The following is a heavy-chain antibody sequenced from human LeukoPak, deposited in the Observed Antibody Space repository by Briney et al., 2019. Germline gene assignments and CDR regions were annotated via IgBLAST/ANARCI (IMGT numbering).Heavy chain of an antibody. CDR3: ARSGGGGISY. Sequence: PGGSLRLSCAASGFTFSNAWMSWVRQAPGKGLEWVSAISGSGGSTYYADSVKGRFTISRDNSKNTLYLQMNSLRADDTAVYYCARSGGGGISYWGQGTLVTVSS. V-gene: IGHV3-23*01. CDR2: ISGSGGST. CDR1: GFTFSNAW. J-gene: IGHJ4*02. D-gene: IGHD4-23*01.